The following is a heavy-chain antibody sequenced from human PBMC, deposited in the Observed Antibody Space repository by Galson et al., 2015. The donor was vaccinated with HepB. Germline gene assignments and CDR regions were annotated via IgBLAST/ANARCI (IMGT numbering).Heavy chain of an antibody. CDR1: GGSISSYY. D-gene: IGHD5-24*01. CDR3: ARHPPREVTVEGGDTFDI. Sequence: SETLSLTCTVSGGSISSYYWSWIRQPPGKGLEWIGYIFYSGSTKYNPSLKSRVTISVDTSKNQFSLKLRSVTAADTAVYYCARHPPREVTVEGGDTFDIWGQGMVVSVSA. V-gene: IGHV4-59*08. J-gene: IGHJ3*02. CDR2: IFYSGST.